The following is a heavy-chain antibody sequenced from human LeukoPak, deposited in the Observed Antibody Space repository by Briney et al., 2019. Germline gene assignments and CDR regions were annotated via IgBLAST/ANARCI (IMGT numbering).Heavy chain of an antibody. D-gene: IGHD2-8*01. CDR1: GYSFTSYW. V-gene: IGHV5-51*01. CDR3: ARRAPYCTNGVCYAGWFDP. CDR2: IYPGDSDT. Sequence: GESLKISCKGSGYSFTSYWIGWVRQMPGKGLEWMGIIYPGDSDTRYSPSFQGRVTISADKSISTAYLQWSSLKASDTAMYYCARRAPYCTNGVCYAGWFDPWGQGTLVTVSS. J-gene: IGHJ5*02.